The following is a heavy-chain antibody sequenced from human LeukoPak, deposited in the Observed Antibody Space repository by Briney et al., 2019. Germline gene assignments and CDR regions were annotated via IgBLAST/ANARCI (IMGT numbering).Heavy chain of an antibody. J-gene: IGHJ5*02. Sequence: SETLSLTCTVSGGSISTYYWSWIRQSPGKGLEWIADISASGGTNYNPSLESRVTVSIDSSKNQFSLKLSSVTAADTAVFCCARSPHNSAWYEKWFDPWGQGTLVTVSS. CDR2: ISASGGT. V-gene: IGHV4-4*08. CDR3: ARSPHNSAWYEKWFDP. CDR1: GGSISTYY. D-gene: IGHD6-19*01.